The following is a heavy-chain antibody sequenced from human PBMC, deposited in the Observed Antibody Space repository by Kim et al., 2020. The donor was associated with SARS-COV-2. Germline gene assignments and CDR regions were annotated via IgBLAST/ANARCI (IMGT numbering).Heavy chain of an antibody. CDR3: ARSYSGSYPPGG. CDR2: ISSSSSYI. CDR1: GFTFSSYS. Sequence: GGSLRLSCAASGFTFSSYSMNWVRQAPGKGLEWVSSISSSSSYIYYADSVKGRFTISRDNAKNSLYLQMNSLRAEDTAVYYCARSYSGSYPPGGWGQGTLVTVSS. J-gene: IGHJ4*02. D-gene: IGHD1-26*01. V-gene: IGHV3-21*01.